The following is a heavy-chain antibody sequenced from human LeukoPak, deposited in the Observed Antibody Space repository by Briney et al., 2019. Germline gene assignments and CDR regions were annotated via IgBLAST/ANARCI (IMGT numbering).Heavy chain of an antibody. J-gene: IGHJ4*02. V-gene: IGHV4-34*01. CDR1: GGSFSGYY. CDR2: INHSGST. CDR3: ARELVDYDFWSGYYPKYYFDY. D-gene: IGHD3-3*01. Sequence: SETLSLTCAVYGGSFSGYYWSWIRQPPGKGLEWIGEINHSGSTNYNPSLKSRVTISVDTSKNQFSLKLSSVTAADTAVYYCARELVDYDFWSGYYPKYYFDYWGQGTLVTVSS.